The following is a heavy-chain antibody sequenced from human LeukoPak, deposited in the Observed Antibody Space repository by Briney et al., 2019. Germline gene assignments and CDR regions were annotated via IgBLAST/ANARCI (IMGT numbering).Heavy chain of an antibody. CDR2: IYYSGST. Sequence: PSETLSLTCTVSGGSISSGGYYWSWIRQHPGKGLEWIGYIYYSGSTYYNPSFKSRVTISVDTSKNQFSLKLSSVTAADTAVYYCGRQKPSVTCFDLWGRGTLVTVSS. CDR3: GRQKPSVTCFDL. D-gene: IGHD4-17*01. V-gene: IGHV4-31*03. J-gene: IGHJ2*01. CDR1: GGSISSGGYY.